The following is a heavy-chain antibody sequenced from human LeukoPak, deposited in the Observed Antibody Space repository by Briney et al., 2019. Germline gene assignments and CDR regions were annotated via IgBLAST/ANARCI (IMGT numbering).Heavy chain of an antibody. V-gene: IGHV3-48*03. CDR2: ISSSGSTI. D-gene: IGHD3-22*01. CDR3: AREKRITMIVVVIRPSNYFDY. Sequence: PGGSLRLSCAASGFTFSSYEMNWVRQAPGKGLEWVSYISSSGSTIYYADSVKGRFTISRDNAKNPLYLQMNSLRAEDTAVYYCAREKRITMIVVVIRPSNYFDYWGQGTLVTVSS. CDR1: GFTFSSYE. J-gene: IGHJ4*02.